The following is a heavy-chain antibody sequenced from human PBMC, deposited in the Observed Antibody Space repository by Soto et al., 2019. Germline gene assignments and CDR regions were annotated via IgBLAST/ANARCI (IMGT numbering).Heavy chain of an antibody. V-gene: IGHV3-33*01. CDR2: IWYDGSNK. CDR3: ARDSTPPYDYGDYGSGAFDI. CDR1: GFTFSSYG. J-gene: IGHJ3*02. D-gene: IGHD4-17*01. Sequence: GGSLRLSCAASGFTFSSYGMHWVRQAPGKGLEWVAVIWYDGSNKYYADCVKGRFTIYKDNSKNTLYLQMNSLRAEDTAVYYCARDSTPPYDYGDYGSGAFDIWGQGTMVTVSS.